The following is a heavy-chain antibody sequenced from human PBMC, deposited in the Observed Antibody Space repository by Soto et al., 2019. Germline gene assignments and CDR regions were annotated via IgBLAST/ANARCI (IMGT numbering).Heavy chain of an antibody. J-gene: IGHJ6*02. CDR2: ISAYNGNT. CDR1: GYTFTSYG. V-gene: IGHV1-18*01. Sequence: QVPLVQSGAEVKKPGASVKVSCKASGYTFTSYGISWVRQAPGQGLEWMGWISAYNGNTNYAQKLQGRVTMTTDTSTSTAYMELRSLRSDDTAVYYCASDKGGFLDWEYYYGMDVWGQGTTVTVSS. CDR3: ASDKGGFLDWEYYYGMDV. D-gene: IGHD3-3*01.